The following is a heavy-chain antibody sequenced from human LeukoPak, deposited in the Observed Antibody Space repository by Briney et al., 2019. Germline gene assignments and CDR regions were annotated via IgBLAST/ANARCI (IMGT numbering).Heavy chain of an antibody. Sequence: GESLKISCETSGYSFTSNWIAWVRQKPGKGLEWMGIIYPGDSDTRYSPSFQGQVTISADKSISTAYLQWSSLKASDTAMYYCARLDLDLYFDYWGQGTLVTVSS. D-gene: IGHD1-1*01. V-gene: IGHV5-51*01. CDR2: IYPGDSDT. J-gene: IGHJ4*02. CDR1: GYSFTSNW. CDR3: ARLDLDLYFDY.